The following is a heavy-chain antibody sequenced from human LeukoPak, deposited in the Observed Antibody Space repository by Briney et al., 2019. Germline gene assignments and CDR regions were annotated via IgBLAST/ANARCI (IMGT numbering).Heavy chain of an antibody. CDR3: AKDVSSSSFYFDS. D-gene: IGHD2-2*01. CDR1: GFSFSIYA. Sequence: GGSLRLSCVASGFSFSIYAMNWVRQAPGKGLEWVSGISGGGDSPYYADSLKGRFTISRDNSENTLFLQMHSLRVEDTAVYYCAKDVSSSSFYFDSWGQGTLVTVSS. CDR2: ISGGGDSP. J-gene: IGHJ4*02. V-gene: IGHV3-23*01.